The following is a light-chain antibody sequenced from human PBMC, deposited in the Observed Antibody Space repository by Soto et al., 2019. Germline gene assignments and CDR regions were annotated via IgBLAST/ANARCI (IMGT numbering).Light chain of an antibody. V-gene: IGKV3-15*01. CDR3: QQYNDWPLT. Sequence: ETVMTQSPATLPVSPGERATLSCWASQSVNSNLAWYQQKLGQAPRVLIYGAFTRATGIPARFSGTGSGTEFTLTISSLQSEDFALYYCQQYNDWPLTFGQGTKVDIK. CDR1: QSVNSN. CDR2: GAF. J-gene: IGKJ1*01.